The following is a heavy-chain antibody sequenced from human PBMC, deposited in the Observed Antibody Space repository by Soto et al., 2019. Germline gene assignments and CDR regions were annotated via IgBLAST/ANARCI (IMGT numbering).Heavy chain of an antibody. V-gene: IGHV4-34*01. CDR3: ARGVVEAATGRWFDP. CDR1: GGSFGGYG. CDR2: INHSGST. D-gene: IGHD2-15*01. Sequence: SEILCLTWAVVGGSFGGYGCRCIRKPPRKGLEWIGEINHSGSTNYTPSLKSRVTISVDTSKNQFSLKLSSVTAADTAVYYCARGVVEAATGRWFDPRGQGTLVTVPS. J-gene: IGHJ5*02.